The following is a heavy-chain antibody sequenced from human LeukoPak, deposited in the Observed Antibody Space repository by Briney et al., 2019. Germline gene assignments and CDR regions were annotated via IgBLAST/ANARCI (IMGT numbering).Heavy chain of an antibody. CDR1: GFTFSNYG. D-gene: IGHD1-26*01. V-gene: IGHV3-30*18. J-gene: IGHJ3*02. Sequence: GGSLRLSCAASGFTFSNYGMHWVRQAPGKGLEWVGIISYDGSSEYYAESVKGRFTISRDNSKNTLWLQMNSLRTEDAAVYCCAKEAPGRGSYAFDMWGQGTMVTVSS. CDR3: AKEAPGRGSYAFDM. CDR2: ISYDGSSE.